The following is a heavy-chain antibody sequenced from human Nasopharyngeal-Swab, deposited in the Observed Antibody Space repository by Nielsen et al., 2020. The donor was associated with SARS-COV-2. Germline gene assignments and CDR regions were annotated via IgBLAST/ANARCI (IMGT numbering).Heavy chain of an antibody. Sequence: WIRQPPGKGLEWIGSIYYSGSTYYNPSLKSRVTISVDTSKNQFSLKLSSMTAADTAVYYCARESVLRYFDWEYYYYGMDVWGQGTTVTVSS. D-gene: IGHD3-9*01. J-gene: IGHJ6*02. CDR2: IYYSGST. V-gene: IGHV4-39*02. CDR3: ARESVLRYFDWEYYYYGMDV.